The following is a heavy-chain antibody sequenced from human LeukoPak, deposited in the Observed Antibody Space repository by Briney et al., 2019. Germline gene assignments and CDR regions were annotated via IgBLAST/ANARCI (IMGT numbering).Heavy chain of an antibody. CDR3: ASSPRGLVVNYL. D-gene: IGHD3/OR15-3a*01. J-gene: IGHJ5*02. CDR2: IYYSGST. Sequence: SETLSLTCTVSGGSISSYYWSWIRQPPGKGLEWIGYIYYSGSTNYNPSLKSRVTISVDTSKNQFSLKLSSVTAADTAVYYCASSPRGLVVNYLWGQGTLVTVSS. V-gene: IGHV4-59*12. CDR1: GGSISSYY.